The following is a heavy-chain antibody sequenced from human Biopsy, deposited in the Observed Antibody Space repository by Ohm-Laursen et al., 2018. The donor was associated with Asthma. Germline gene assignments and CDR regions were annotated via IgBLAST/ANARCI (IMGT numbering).Heavy chain of an antibody. V-gene: IGHV1-69*13. D-gene: IGHD6-19*01. CDR1: GGTFSNFA. Sequence: ASVKVSCKPPGGTFSNFAISWVRQAPGQGLEWLGGIMTVFGTTNYAQKFQGRVTITADESTSTAYMEVTGLRSEDTAIYYCARCQVGYSSGWSLLLKKIYYSGMDVWGQGTAVTVSS. CDR2: IMTVFGTT. J-gene: IGHJ6*02. CDR3: ARCQVGYSSGWSLLLKKIYYSGMDV.